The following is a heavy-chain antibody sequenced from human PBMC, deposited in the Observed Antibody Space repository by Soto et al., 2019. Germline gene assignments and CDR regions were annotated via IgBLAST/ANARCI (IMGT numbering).Heavy chain of an antibody. V-gene: IGHV3-30*18. CDR2: ISYDGSNK. CDR3: AKDRLEGNYYYGMDV. CDR1: GFTFSSYG. J-gene: IGHJ6*02. D-gene: IGHD3-3*01. Sequence: GGSLRLSCAASGFTFSSYGMHWVRQAPGKGLEWVAVISYDGSNKYYADSVKGRFTISRDNSKNTLYLQMNSLRAEDTAVYYCAKDRLEGNYYYGMDVWGQGTTVTVSS.